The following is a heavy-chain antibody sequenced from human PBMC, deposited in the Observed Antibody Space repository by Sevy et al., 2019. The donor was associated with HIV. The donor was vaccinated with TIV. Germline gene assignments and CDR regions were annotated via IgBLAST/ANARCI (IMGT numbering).Heavy chain of an antibody. CDR2: INPNAGGSGGT. D-gene: IGHD3-9*01. J-gene: IGHJ4*02. CDR3: ARGGVFSPGYYSDY. V-gene: IGHV1-2*02. CDR1: TYSFTAYY. Sequence: ASVKVSCKTSTYSFTAYYIHWVRQAPGQGLEWMGWINPNAGGSGGTNYAQNFQGRVTMTSHASINTAYMELTRLRSDDTAVYYCARGGVFSPGYYSDYWGQGTLVTVSS.